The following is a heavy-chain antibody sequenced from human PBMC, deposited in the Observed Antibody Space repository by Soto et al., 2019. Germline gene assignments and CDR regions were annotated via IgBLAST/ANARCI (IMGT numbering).Heavy chain of an antibody. J-gene: IGHJ4*02. D-gene: IGHD5-18*01. V-gene: IGHV1-18*01. CDR1: GYTFTSYG. CDR3: AREGGQLWQKYYFDY. CDR2: ISSYNGNT. Sequence: QVQLVQSGAEVKKPGASVKVSCKASGYTFTSYGISWVRQAPGQGLEWMGWISSYNGNTDYAQKFQVRVTMTTDTSTRTDYMELRSLRSDDTAVYYCAREGGQLWQKYYFDYWGQGTLVTVSS.